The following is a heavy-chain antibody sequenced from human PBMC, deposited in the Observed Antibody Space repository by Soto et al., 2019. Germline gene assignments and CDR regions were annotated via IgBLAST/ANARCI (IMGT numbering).Heavy chain of an antibody. J-gene: IGHJ6*02. V-gene: IGHV1-69*02. CDR2: IIPILGIA. CDR3: ASYCSSTSCYLGMDV. Sequence: QVQLVQSGAEVKKPGSSVKVSCKASGGTFSSYTISWVRQAPGQGLEWMGRIIPILGIANYAQKFQGRVTIXXDXSXXTAYMELSSLRSEDTAVYYCASYCSSTSCYLGMDVWGQGTTVTVSS. CDR1: GGTFSSYT. D-gene: IGHD2-2*01.